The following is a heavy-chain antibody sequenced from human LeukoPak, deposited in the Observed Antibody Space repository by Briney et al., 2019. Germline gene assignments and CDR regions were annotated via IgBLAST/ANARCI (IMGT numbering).Heavy chain of an antibody. V-gene: IGHV4-39*07. CDR2: IYYSGST. J-gene: IGHJ4*02. CDR3: ARGRVIVVVRGGEFDY. D-gene: IGHD3-22*01. CDR1: GGSISSSSYY. Sequence: SETLSLTCTVSGGSISSSSYYWGWIRQPPGKGLEWIGSIYYSGSTYYNPSLKSRVTISVDTSKNQFSLKLSSVTAADTAVYYCARGRVIVVVRGGEFDYWGQGTLVTLSS.